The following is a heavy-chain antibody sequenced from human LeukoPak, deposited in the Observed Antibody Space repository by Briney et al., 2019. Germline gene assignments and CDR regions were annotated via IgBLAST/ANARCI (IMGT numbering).Heavy chain of an antibody. J-gene: IGHJ4*02. CDR2: ISAYNGNT. V-gene: IGHV1-18*01. CDR1: GYTFTSYG. D-gene: IGHD3-3*01. Sequence: ASVTVSCKASGYTFTSYGISWVRQARGQGREGMGWISAYNGNTNYAQKLQGRVTMTTDTSTSTAYMELRSLRSDDTAVYYCARLRFLEWLLYMDYWGQGTLVTASS. CDR3: ARLRFLEWLLYMDY.